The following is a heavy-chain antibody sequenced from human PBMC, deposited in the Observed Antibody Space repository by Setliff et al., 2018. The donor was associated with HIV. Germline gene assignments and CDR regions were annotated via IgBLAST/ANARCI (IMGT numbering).Heavy chain of an antibody. CDR1: GFTFSSYG. V-gene: IGHV3-30*02. J-gene: IGHJ4*02. Sequence: GGSLRLSCAASGFTFSSYGMHWVRQAPGKGLEWVALIRYDGSNKYYADSVKGRFTISRDNSKNTLYLQMNSLRAEDTAVYYCAKPRHYDSSGYYHYWGQGTLVTVS. D-gene: IGHD3-22*01. CDR2: IRYDGSNK. CDR3: AKPRHYDSSGYYHY.